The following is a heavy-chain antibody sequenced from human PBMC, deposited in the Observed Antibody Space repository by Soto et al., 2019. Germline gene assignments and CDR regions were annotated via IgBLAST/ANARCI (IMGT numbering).Heavy chain of an antibody. CDR1: GFTFSSYS. D-gene: IGHD6-19*01. CDR3: ARDCWAPIAVAGTEREFDP. V-gene: IGHV3-21*01. J-gene: IGHJ5*02. CDR2: ISSSSSYI. Sequence: EVQLVESGGGLVKPGGSLRLSCANSGFTFSSYSMNWVRQAPGKGLEWVSSISSSSSYIYYADSVKGRFTISRDNAKNSLYLQMNSLRAEDTAVYYCARDCWAPIAVAGTEREFDPWGHGTLVTISS.